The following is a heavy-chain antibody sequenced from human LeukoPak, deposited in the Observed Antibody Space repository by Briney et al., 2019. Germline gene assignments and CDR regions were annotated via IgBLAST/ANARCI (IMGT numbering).Heavy chain of an antibody. CDR3: ARDGVFRFEVGDVYYYYMDV. D-gene: IGHD2-21*02. J-gene: IGHJ6*03. Sequence: ASVKVSCKASGYTFSAYCMHWVRQAPGQGLEWMGWINPNSGDTKYAQKLQGRVTMTRDTSNNTVYMDLTRLIFDDTAMYYCARDGVFRFEVGDVYYYYMDVWGKGTTVIISS. CDR2: INPNSGDT. V-gene: IGHV1-2*02. CDR1: GYTFSAYC.